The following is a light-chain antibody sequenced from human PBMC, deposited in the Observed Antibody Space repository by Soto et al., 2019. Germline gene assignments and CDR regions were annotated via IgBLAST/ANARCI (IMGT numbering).Light chain of an antibody. CDR3: HQYDDGPYT. V-gene: IGKV3-15*01. CDR2: GAS. CDR1: QSVSSN. Sequence: EIVLTQSPGTLSLSPGERATLSCRASQSVSSNVAWYQQIPGQTHRLLIYGASTRATGIQVRFSGSGSGTEFTLTISSLQSEDFAVYYCHQYDDGPYTFGQGTKVDIK. J-gene: IGKJ2*01.